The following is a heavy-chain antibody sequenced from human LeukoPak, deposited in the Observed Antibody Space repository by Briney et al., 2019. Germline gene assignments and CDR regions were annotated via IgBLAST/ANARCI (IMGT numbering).Heavy chain of an antibody. D-gene: IGHD5-24*01. CDR2: INHSGST. CDR3: ARNGWLQPHSWFDP. Sequence: SETLSLTCAVYGGSFSGYYWSWIRQPPGKGLEWIGEINHSGSTNYNPSLKSRVTISVDTSKNQFSLKLSSVTAADTAVYYCARNGWLQPHSWFDPWGQGTLVTVSS. V-gene: IGHV4-34*01. J-gene: IGHJ5*02. CDR1: GGSFSGYY.